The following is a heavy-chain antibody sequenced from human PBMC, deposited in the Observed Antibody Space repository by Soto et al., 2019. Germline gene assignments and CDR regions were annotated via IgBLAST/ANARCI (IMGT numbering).Heavy chain of an antibody. J-gene: IGHJ6*02. Sequence: EASVKVSCKASGGTFSSYAISWVRQAPGQGLEWMGGIIPIFGTANYAQKFQGRVTITADESTSTAYMELSSLRSEDTAVYYCAQSYCSSTSSYCSHGMDVWGQGTTVTVS. CDR2: IIPIFGTA. CDR3: AQSYCSSTSSYCSHGMDV. V-gene: IGHV1-69*13. CDR1: GGTFSSYA. D-gene: IGHD2-2*01.